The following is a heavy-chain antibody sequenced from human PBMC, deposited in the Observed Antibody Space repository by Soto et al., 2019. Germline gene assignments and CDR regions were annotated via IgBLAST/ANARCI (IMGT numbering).Heavy chain of an antibody. CDR3: AQRLPHYGLGRERANWFDP. CDR2: IYWDDDK. CDR1: GFSLSTTGVG. J-gene: IGHJ5*02. D-gene: IGHD3-10*01. Sequence: QITLKESGPTLVRPTQTLTLTCTFSGFSLSTTGVGVGWIRQPPGKALEWLALIYWDDDKRYSPSLKSRLTITKDTSKNEVILTITNMDPVDTARYYCAQRLPHYGLGRERANWFDPGGQGTLVTVSS. V-gene: IGHV2-5*02.